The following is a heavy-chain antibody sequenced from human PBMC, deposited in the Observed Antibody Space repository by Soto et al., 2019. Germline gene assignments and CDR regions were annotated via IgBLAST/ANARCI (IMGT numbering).Heavy chain of an antibody. J-gene: IGHJ4*02. D-gene: IGHD3-3*01. Sequence: QVQLVQSGAEVKKPGASVKVSCKASGYTFTSYAMHWVRQAPGQRLEWMGWINAGNGHTKYSQKFQGRVTITRDTSARTAYMELRSLRSDDRVVYYCAGRSGYYYVDYWGQGTLVTVSS. CDR1: GYTFTSYA. CDR2: INAGNGHT. CDR3: AGRSGYYYVDY. V-gene: IGHV1-3*01.